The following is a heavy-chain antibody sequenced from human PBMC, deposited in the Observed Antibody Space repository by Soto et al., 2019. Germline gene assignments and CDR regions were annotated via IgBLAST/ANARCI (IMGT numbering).Heavy chain of an antibody. D-gene: IGHD2-2*01. J-gene: IGHJ5*02. V-gene: IGHV4-30-2*01. CDR1: GGSISSGGYS. CDR2: IYHSGST. Sequence: SETLSLTCAVSGGSISSGGYSWSWIRQPPGKGLEWIGYIYHSGSTYYNPSLKSRVTISVDTSKNQFSLKLSSVTAADTAVYYCARDIRYCSSDSCHPYWFDPWGQGTLVTVSS. CDR3: ARDIRYCSSDSCHPYWFDP.